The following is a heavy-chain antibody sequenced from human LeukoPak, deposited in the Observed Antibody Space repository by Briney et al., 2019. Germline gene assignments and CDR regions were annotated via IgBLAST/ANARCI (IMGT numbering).Heavy chain of an antibody. CDR3: ARVGLHTMDY. V-gene: IGHV4-30-2*01. CDR1: GGSVNSADSS. Sequence: SQTLSLTCAVSGGSVNSADSSWSWIRQPPGKGLEWIGYIYHRWSTNYNPSLESRVTMSVDRSKNQFSLEVNTVTAADTAVYYCARVGLHTMDYWGQGILVTVSS. D-gene: IGHD3-10*01. CDR2: IYHRWST. J-gene: IGHJ4*02.